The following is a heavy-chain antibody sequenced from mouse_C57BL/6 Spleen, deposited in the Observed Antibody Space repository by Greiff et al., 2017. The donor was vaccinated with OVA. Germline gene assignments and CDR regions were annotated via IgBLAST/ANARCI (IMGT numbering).Heavy chain of an antibody. CDR3: ARSPGTGWYFDV. CDR2: IDPEDGET. CDR1: GFNIKDYY. J-gene: IGHJ1*03. Sequence: EVMLVESGAELVKPGASVKLSCTASGFNIKDYYMPWVTQRTEQGLEWIVRIDPEDGETKSAPTFQGKATITADTSSNTAYLQRSSLTSEDTAVDYCARSPGTGWYFDVWGTGTTVTVSS. D-gene: IGHD3-3*01. V-gene: IGHV14-2*01.